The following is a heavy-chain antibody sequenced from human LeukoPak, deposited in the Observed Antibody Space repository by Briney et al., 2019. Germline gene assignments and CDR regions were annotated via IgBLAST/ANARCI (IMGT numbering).Heavy chain of an antibody. D-gene: IGHD3-22*01. J-gene: IGHJ1*01. Sequence: PGGSLRLSCAASGFTFSSYAMHWVRQAPGKGLEWVAVISYDGSNKYYADSVKGRFTISRDNSKNTLCLQMNSLRAEDAAVYYCARDPYYYDSSGYYFGQYFQHWGQGTLVTVSS. V-gene: IGHV3-30*04. CDR3: ARDPYYYDSSGYYFGQYFQH. CDR1: GFTFSSYA. CDR2: ISYDGSNK.